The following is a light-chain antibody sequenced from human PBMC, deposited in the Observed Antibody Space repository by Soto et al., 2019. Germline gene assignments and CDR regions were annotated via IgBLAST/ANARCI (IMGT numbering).Light chain of an antibody. CDR2: DVS. Sequence: QSALTQPASVSGSPGQSITISCTGTSSDVGGYNYVSWYQQHPGKAPKLMIYDVSNRPSGVSSRFSGSKSGNTASLTISVLQEEDAADYYSTSYTSSSTLVFGGGTKLTVL. V-gene: IGLV2-14*01. J-gene: IGLJ2*01. CDR1: SSDVGGYNY. CDR3: TSYTSSSTLV.